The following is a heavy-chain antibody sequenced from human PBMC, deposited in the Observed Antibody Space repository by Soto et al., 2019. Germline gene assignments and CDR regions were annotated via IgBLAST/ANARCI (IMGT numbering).Heavy chain of an antibody. D-gene: IGHD6-25*01. CDR1: WDSVSSNSAA. CDR3: ARDRLIAAGDYYYYGMDV. V-gene: IGHV6-1*01. Sequence: SQTLSLTCAMSWDSVSSNSAAWDWIRQSPSRGLEWLGRTYYRSKWYNDYAVSVKSRITINPDTSKNQFSLQLNSVTPEDTAVYYCARDRLIAAGDYYYYGMDVWGQGTTVTLSS. CDR2: TYYRSKWYN. J-gene: IGHJ6*02.